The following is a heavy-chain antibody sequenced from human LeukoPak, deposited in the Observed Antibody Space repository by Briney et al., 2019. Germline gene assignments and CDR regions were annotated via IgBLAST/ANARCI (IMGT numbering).Heavy chain of an antibody. Sequence: SETLSLTCTVSGGSISSYYWSWIRQPPGEGLEWIGYIYDSGSTNYNPSLKSRVTISVDTSKNQFSLKLSSVTAADTAVYYCARVGGTNYYYYGMDVWGQGTTVTVSS. CDR2: IYDSGST. CDR1: GGSISSYY. J-gene: IGHJ6*02. D-gene: IGHD1-1*01. V-gene: IGHV4-59*01. CDR3: ARVGGTNYYYYGMDV.